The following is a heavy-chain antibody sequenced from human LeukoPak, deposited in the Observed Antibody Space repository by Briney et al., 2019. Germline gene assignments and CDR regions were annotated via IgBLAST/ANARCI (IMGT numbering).Heavy chain of an antibody. Sequence: GGSLRLSCSASGFTFSSYAMHWVRQAPGQGLEWGALIWFDGSNKYYADSVKDRFTISRDNSKNTLYLQMHSLRAEDTAVYYCARGLEYNSDYGDFWGQGTLVTVSS. CDR1: GFTFSSYA. J-gene: IGHJ4*01. D-gene: IGHD3-16*01. CDR3: ARGLEYNSDYGDF. V-gene: IGHV3-33*08. CDR2: IWFDGSNK.